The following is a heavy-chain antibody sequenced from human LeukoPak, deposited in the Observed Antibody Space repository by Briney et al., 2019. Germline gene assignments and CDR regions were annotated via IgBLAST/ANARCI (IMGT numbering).Heavy chain of an antibody. V-gene: IGHV4-30-2*01. CDR3: ARGPNPMVRGVTLFDY. CDR2: IYHSGST. Sequence: SRTLSLTCAVSGGSISSGGYSWSWIRQPPGKGLEWIGYIYHSGSTYYNPSLKSRVTISVDRSKNQFSLKLSSVTAADTAVYYCARGPNPMVRGVTLFDYWGQGTLVTVSS. CDR1: GGSISSGGYS. J-gene: IGHJ4*02. D-gene: IGHD3-10*01.